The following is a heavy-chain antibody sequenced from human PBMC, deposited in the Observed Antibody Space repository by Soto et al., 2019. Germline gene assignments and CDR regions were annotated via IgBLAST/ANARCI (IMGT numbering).Heavy chain of an antibody. V-gene: IGHV5-51*01. Sequence: PGESLTISFKDSGYNFIGHWIGWVRQMPGKGLEWMGIIYPDDSDIRYNPSFQGRVTISADRSISTAYLQWNSLKASDTAIYYCARQTDYDSSDHARRFDNWGKGTRGTVYS. CDR3: ARQTDYDSSDHARRFDN. CDR1: GYNFIGHW. CDR2: IYPDDSDI. J-gene: IGHJ5*02. D-gene: IGHD3-22*01.